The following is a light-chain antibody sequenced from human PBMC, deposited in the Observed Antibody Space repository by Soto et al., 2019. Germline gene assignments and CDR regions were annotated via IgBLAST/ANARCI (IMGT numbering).Light chain of an antibody. J-gene: IGKJ4*01. Sequence: EIVLTQSPATLSLSPVERATLSCRASQSVSSYLAWYQQKPGQAPRLLIYDASNRATGIPARFSGSGSGTDFTLTISSLDPEDFAVYDCQQRPSWPLTFGAGPKVEIK. V-gene: IGKV3-11*01. CDR3: QQRPSWPLT. CDR2: DAS. CDR1: QSVSSY.